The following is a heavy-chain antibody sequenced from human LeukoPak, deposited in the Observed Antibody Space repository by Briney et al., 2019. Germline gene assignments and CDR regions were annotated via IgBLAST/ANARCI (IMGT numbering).Heavy chain of an antibody. V-gene: IGHV4-34*01. Sequence: SETLSLTCAVYGGSFSGYYWSWIRQPPGKGLEWIGEINHSGSTNYNPSLKSRVTISVDTSKNQFSLKLSSVTAADTAVYYCARRSCSWYLYYGMDVWGKGTTVTVSS. CDR2: INHSGST. CDR1: GGSFSGYY. D-gene: IGHD6-13*01. CDR3: ARRSCSWYLYYGMDV. J-gene: IGHJ6*04.